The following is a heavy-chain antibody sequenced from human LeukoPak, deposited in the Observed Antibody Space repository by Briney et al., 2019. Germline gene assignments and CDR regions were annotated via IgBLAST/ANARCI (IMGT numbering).Heavy chain of an antibody. J-gene: IGHJ4*02. CDR1: GGSFSGYY. CDR3: VRGPIAAAVHFDY. V-gene: IGHV4-34*01. CDR2: INHSGST. Sequence: SETLSLTCAVYGGSFSGYYWSWIRQPPGKGLEWIGEINHSGSTNYNPSLKSRVTISVDTSKNQFSLKLSSVTAADTAVYYCVRGPIAAAVHFDYWGQGTLVTVSS. D-gene: IGHD6-13*01.